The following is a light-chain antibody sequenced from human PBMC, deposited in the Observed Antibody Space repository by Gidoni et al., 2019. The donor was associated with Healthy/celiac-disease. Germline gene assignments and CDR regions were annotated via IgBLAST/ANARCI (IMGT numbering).Light chain of an antibody. CDR2: EGS. CDR3: CSYAGSSTFVV. Sequence: SDLTQPASVSGAPGPSITISCTGTSSDVGSYNLVSWYQPHPGKAPKLMIYEGSKRPSGVSNRFSGSKSGNTASLTISGLQAEDEADYYCCSYAGSSTFVVFGGGTKLTVL. CDR1: SSDVGSYNL. J-gene: IGLJ2*01. V-gene: IGLV2-23*03.